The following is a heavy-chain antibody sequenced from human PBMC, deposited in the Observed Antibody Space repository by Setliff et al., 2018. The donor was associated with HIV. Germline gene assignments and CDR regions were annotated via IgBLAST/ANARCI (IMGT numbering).Heavy chain of an antibody. D-gene: IGHD3-10*01. CDR3: AKEGFPPGYFDY. CDR1: GFTFSSYA. J-gene: IGHJ4*02. V-gene: IGHV3-23*01. Sequence: GASVKVSCAASGFTFSSYAMSWVRQAPGKGMEWVSAISGSGGSTYYADSVKGRFTISRDNSKNTLYLQMNSLRAEDTAVYYCAKEGFPPGYFDYWGQGTLVTVSS. CDR2: ISGSGGST.